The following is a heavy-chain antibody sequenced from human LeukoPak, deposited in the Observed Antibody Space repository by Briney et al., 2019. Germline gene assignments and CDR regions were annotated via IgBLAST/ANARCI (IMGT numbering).Heavy chain of an antibody. J-gene: IGHJ4*02. CDR2: IRYDGNNK. CDR3: AKVRYCSGVNCYPDDN. V-gene: IGHV3-30*02. D-gene: IGHD2-15*01. Sequence: GGSLRLSCAASGFTFSSYWMSWARQAPGKGLNWVAFIRYDGNNKYYADSVKGRFTISRDNSKNMLYLEMNSLSTEDTAVYYCAKVRYCSGVNCYPDDNWGQGTLVTVSS. CDR1: GFTFSSYW.